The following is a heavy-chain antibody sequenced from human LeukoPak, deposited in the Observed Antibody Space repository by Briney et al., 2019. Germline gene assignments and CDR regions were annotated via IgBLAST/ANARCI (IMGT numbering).Heavy chain of an antibody. Sequence: PGGSLRLSCAASGFTFSSYSMNWVRQAPGKGLEWVSYISSNSGSMYYADSVKGRFTISRDNAKNSLYPQMNSLRAEDTAVYYCARGGSVYYGSGSYYTDWGQGTLVTVSS. CDR3: ARGGSVYYGSGSYYTD. J-gene: IGHJ4*02. CDR1: GFTFSSYS. V-gene: IGHV3-48*01. CDR2: ISSNSGSM. D-gene: IGHD3-10*01.